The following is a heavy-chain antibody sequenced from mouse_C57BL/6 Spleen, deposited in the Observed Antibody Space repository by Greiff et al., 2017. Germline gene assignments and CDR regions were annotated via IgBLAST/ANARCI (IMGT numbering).Heavy chain of an antibody. CDR3: ARHDCDDGGYYYAMDY. CDR2: ISNLAYSI. D-gene: IGHD2-4*01. Sequence: VESGGGLVQPGGSLKLSCAASGFTFSDYGMAWVRQAPRKGPEWVAFISNLAYSIYYADTVTGRFTISRENAKNTLYLEMSSLRAEDTAMYYCARHDCDDGGYYYAMDYWGQGTSVTVSS. CDR1: GFTFSDYG. V-gene: IGHV5-15*01. J-gene: IGHJ4*01.